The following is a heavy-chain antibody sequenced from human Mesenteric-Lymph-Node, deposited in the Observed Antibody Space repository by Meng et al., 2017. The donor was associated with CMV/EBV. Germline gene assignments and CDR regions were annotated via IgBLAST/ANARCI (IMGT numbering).Heavy chain of an antibody. CDR3: TRGLNSGFSASWYGGY. J-gene: IGHJ4*02. CDR1: GFTFSDYY. V-gene: IGHV3-11*04. D-gene: IGHD6-13*01. CDR2: IRSSGSTI. Sequence: GESLKISCVGSGFTFSDYYMNWFRQAPGKGLEWVSYIRSSGSTIYNADSVKGRVTVSRDNAKNSLYLQINSLRAEDTAVYYCTRGLNSGFSASWYGGYWGQGTLVTVSS.